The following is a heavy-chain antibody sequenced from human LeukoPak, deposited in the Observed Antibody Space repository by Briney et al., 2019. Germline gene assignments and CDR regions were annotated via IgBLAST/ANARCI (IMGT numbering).Heavy chain of an antibody. CDR2: INHSGST. J-gene: IGHJ6*03. CDR3: ARHMRPGKDYYYYYMDV. V-gene: IGHV4-34*01. Sequence: PSETLSLTCAVYGGSFSGYYWSWIRQPPGKGLEWIGEINHSGSTNYNPSLKSRVTISVDTSKNQFSLKLSSVTAADTAVYYCARHMRPGKDYYYYYMDVWGKGTTVTVSS. D-gene: IGHD2-21*01. CDR1: GGSFSGYY.